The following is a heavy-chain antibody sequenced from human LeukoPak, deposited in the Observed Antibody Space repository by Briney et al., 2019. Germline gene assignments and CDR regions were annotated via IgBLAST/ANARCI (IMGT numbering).Heavy chain of an antibody. CDR3: TTGPLDGFDY. CDR1: GFTFSNAW. CDR2: IKSKTDAGTT. Sequence: PGGSLRLSYAVSGFTFSNAWMNWVRRAPGKGLEWVGRIKSKTDAGTTQYAAPVKGRFTISRDDSKNTLYLQMNSLKTEDTAVYYCTTGPLDGFDYWGQGTLVTVSS. J-gene: IGHJ4*02. D-gene: IGHD1-1*01. V-gene: IGHV3-15*01.